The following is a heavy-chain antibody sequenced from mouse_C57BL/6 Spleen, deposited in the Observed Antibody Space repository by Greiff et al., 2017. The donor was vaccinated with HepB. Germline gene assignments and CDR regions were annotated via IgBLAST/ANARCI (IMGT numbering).Heavy chain of an antibody. CDR3: ARYDGSSYFDY. J-gene: IGHJ2*01. CDR2: INPSSGYT. Sequence: VQLQQSGAELAKPGASVKLSCKASGYTFTSYWMHWVQQRPGQGLEWIGYINPSSGYTKYKQNFKDKATLTADKSSSTAYMQLSRLTYEDSAVYYCARYDGSSYFDYWGQGTTLTVSS. CDR1: GYTFTSYW. V-gene: IGHV1-7*01. D-gene: IGHD1-1*01.